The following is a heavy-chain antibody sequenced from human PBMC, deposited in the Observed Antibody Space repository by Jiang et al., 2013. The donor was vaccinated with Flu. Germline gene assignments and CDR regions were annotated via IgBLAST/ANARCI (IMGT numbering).Heavy chain of an antibody. V-gene: IGHV3-30-3*01. CDR2: ISYDGSNK. CDR1: GFTFSSYA. Sequence: VQLLESGGGVVQPGRSLRLSCAASGFTFSSYAMHWVRQAPGKGLEWVAVISYDGSNKYYADSVKGRFTISRDNSKNTLYLQMNSLRAEDTAVYYCASRDDLLTDFDYWGQG. CDR3: ASRDDLLTDFDY. J-gene: IGHJ4*02. D-gene: IGHD4/OR15-4a*01.